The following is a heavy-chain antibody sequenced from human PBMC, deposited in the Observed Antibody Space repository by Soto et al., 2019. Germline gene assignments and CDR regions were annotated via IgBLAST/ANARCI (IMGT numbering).Heavy chain of an antibody. CDR2: IIPIFGTA. Sequence: SVKVSCKASGGTFSSYAISWVRQAPGQGLEWMGGIIPIFGTANYAQKFQGRVTITADESTSTAYMELSSLRSEDTAVYYCASCTGGSCYSGGIYYYYYGMDVWGQGTTVTVSS. CDR3: ASCTGGSCYSGGIYYYYYGMDV. CDR1: GGTFSSYA. D-gene: IGHD2-15*01. V-gene: IGHV1-69*13. J-gene: IGHJ6*02.